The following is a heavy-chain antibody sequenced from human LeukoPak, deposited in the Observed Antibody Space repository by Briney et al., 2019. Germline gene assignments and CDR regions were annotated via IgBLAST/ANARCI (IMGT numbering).Heavy chain of an antibody. D-gene: IGHD3-10*01. CDR2: ISDSGHTT. V-gene: IGHV3-23*01. J-gene: IGHJ4*02. CDR1: GFTFSSYA. Sequence: GGSLRLSCAASGFTFSSYAMSWVRQAPGKGLEWVSGISDSGHTTYYADSVKGRFTISRDNSKNTLYLQMNSLRAEDTAVYYCAKDYYDSGSYYYPFDYWGQGTLVTVSS. CDR3: AKDYYDSGSYYYPFDY.